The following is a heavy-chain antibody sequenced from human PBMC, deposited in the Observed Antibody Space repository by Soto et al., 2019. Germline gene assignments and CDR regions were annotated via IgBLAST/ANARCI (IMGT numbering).Heavy chain of an antibody. CDR2: ISSSSSYI. Sequence: EVQLVESGGGLVKPGGSLRLSCAASGFTFSSYSMNWVRQAPGKGLEWVSSISSSSSYIYYADSVKGRFTISRDNAKNSLYLKMNSLRAEDTAVYYCARGDYDILTGIDYWGQGTLVTVSS. D-gene: IGHD3-9*01. J-gene: IGHJ4*02. CDR3: ARGDYDILTGIDY. CDR1: GFTFSSYS. V-gene: IGHV3-21*01.